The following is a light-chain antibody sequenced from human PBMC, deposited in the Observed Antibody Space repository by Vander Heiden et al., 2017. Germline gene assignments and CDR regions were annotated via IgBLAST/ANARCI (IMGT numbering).Light chain of an antibody. J-gene: IGLJ2*01. CDR3: QVWDSSSDHVV. V-gene: IGLV3-21*03. CDR2: DDS. Sequence: SYVLSHPPSVSVAPGKRARITWGGNNIGSKSGHWYQQKPGQAPVLVVYDDSDRPSGIPERFSGSNSGNTATLTISRVEAGDEADYYCQVWDSSSDHVVFGGGTKLTVL. CDR1: NIGSKS.